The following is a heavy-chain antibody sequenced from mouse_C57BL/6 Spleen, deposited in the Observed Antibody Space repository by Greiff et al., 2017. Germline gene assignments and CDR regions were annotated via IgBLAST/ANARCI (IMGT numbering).Heavy chain of an antibody. D-gene: IGHD2-5*01. CDR1: GFTFSSYT. CDR3: ARAYYSNYGRYFDV. CDR2: ISGGGGNT. V-gene: IGHV5-9*01. J-gene: IGHJ1*03. Sequence: EVQRVESGGGLVKPGGSLKLSCAASGFTFSSYTMSWVRQTPEKRLEWVATISGGGGNTYYPDSVKGRFTISRDNAKNTLYLQMSSLRSEDTALYDCARAYYSNYGRYFDVWGTGTTVTVSS.